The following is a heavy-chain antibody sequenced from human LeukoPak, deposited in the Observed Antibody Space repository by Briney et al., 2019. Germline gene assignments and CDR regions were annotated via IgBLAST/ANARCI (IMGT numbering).Heavy chain of an antibody. D-gene: IGHD3-10*01. CDR3: ARIMVRGVIEQTNAFDI. CDR1: GGTFSSYA. J-gene: IGHJ3*02. Sequence: SVKVFCKASGGTFSSYAISWVRQAPGQGLEWMGGIIPIFGTANYAQKFQGRVTITADESTSTAYMELSSLRSEDTAVYYCARIMVRGVIEQTNAFDIWGQGTMVTVSS. CDR2: IIPIFGTA. V-gene: IGHV1-69*13.